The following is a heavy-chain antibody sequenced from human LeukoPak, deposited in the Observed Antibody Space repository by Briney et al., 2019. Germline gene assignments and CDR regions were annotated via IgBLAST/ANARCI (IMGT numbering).Heavy chain of an antibody. CDR2: ISAYNGNT. V-gene: IGHV1-18*01. J-gene: IGHJ4*02. CDR3: ARDRGTYYDFWSGYHY. Sequence: GASVKVSFKASGYIFTSYGISWVRQAPGQGLEWMGWISAYNGNTNHAQNFQGRVTVTTETSTSTAYMELRSLRSDDTAVYYCARDRGTYYDFWSGYHYWGQGTLVTVSS. CDR1: GYIFTSYG. D-gene: IGHD3-3*01.